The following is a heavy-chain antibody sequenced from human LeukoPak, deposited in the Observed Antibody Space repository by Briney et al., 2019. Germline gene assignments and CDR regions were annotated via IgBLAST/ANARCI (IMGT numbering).Heavy chain of an antibody. CDR2: FDPEDGET. V-gene: IGHV1-24*01. J-gene: IGHJ4*02. CDR3: AKGRVVAVAEFDY. Sequence: GASVKVSCKASGYTFTSYYMHWVRQAPGKGLEWMGGFDPEDGETIYAQKFQGRVTMTEDTSTDTAYMELSSLRAEDTALYYCAKGRVVAVAEFDYWGQGTLVTVSS. D-gene: IGHD6-19*01. CDR1: GYTFTSYY.